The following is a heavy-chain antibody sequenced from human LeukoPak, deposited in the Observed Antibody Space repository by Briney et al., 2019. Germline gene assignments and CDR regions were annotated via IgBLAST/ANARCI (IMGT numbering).Heavy chain of an antibody. CDR2: ISAYNGNT. CDR3: ARGGIQLWHGYDY. CDR1: GYTFTSYG. Sequence: GASVKVSCKASGYTFTSYGISWVRQAPGQGLEWMGWISAYNGNTNYAQKFQGRVTMTRDTSISTAYMELSRLRSDDTAVYYCARGGIQLWHGYDYWGQGTLVTVSS. D-gene: IGHD5-18*01. J-gene: IGHJ4*02. V-gene: IGHV1-18*01.